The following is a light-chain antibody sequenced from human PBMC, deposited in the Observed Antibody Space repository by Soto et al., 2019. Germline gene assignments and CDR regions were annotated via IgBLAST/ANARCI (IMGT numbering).Light chain of an antibody. V-gene: IGKV3-20*01. J-gene: IGKJ1*01. CDR2: GAS. CDR3: QEYGSSGT. Sequence: RASQSVSNNYLAWYQQKPGQAPRLLIYGASNRATGIPDRFSGSGSGTDFTLTICRLECEDFAVYYCQEYGSSGTFGQGTKVDIK. CDR1: QSVSNNY.